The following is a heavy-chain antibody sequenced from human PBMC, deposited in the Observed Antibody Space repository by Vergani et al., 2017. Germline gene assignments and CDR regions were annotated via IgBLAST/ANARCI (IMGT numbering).Heavy chain of an antibody. CDR2: IYSTGST. Sequence: QVQLQQWGAGLLKPSETLSLTCAVYGGSFSGYYWSWIRQPPGKGLEWLGYIYSTGSTNYNPSLNSRVTMSVDTSKNQFSLKLRSVTAADTAVYFCARVMYRDEASTGYRLEGMDIWGQGTTVTISS. CDR3: ARVMYRDEASTGYRLEGMDI. CDR1: GGSFSGYY. V-gene: IGHV4-34*11. J-gene: IGHJ6*02. D-gene: IGHD3-9*01.